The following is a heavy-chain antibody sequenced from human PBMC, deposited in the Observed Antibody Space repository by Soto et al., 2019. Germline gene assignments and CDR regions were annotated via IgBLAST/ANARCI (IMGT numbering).Heavy chain of an antibody. D-gene: IGHD2-21*02. CDR2: IYYSGST. J-gene: IGHJ4*02. CDR3: ARVGVLVSAIRYSSYFDY. V-gene: IGHV4-31*03. CDR1: GGSISSGGYY. Sequence: QVQLQESGPGLVKPSQTLSLTCTVSGGSISSGGYYWSWIRQHPGKGLEWIGYIYYSGSTYYNPSLKSRVTISVDTSKNQFSLKLSSVTAADTAVYYCARVGVLVSAIRYSSYFDYWGQGTLVTVSS.